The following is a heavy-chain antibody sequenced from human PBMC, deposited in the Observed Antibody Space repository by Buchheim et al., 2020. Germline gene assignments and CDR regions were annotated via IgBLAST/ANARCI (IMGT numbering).Heavy chain of an antibody. D-gene: IGHD1-26*01. J-gene: IGHJ4*02. CDR3: ARGGTYYTGHFDY. V-gene: IGHV1-46*01. CDR2: INPSGDTT. Sequence: QVQLVQSGAEVRKPGASVKVSCKASGYTFTSYYMHWVRQAPGQGLEWMGIINPSGDTTSYAQKFQGRVTMTRDTATGTGHMEMSSLRSEDTAVFYCARGGTYYTGHFDYWGQGTL. CDR1: GYTFTSYY.